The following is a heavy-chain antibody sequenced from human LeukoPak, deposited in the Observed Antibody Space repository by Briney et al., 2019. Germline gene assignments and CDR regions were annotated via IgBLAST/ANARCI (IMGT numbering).Heavy chain of an antibody. D-gene: IGHD6-19*01. J-gene: IGHJ4*02. CDR3: TTLAVAAPRQAY. CDR1: GGSIDSSAYY. Sequence: SETLSLTCTVSGGSIDSSAYYWGWIRQPPGKGLEWVGSFYYSGKPYYHSSLKSRVTMSVDISKNQFSLRLTSMTAADTAVYYCTTLAVAAPRQAYWGQGTLVTVSA. CDR2: FYYSGKP. V-gene: IGHV4-39*01.